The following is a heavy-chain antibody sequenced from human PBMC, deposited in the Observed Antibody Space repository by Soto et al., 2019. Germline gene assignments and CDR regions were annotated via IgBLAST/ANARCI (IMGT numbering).Heavy chain of an antibody. D-gene: IGHD3-16*02. CDR1: GFTFTNYG. J-gene: IGHJ4*02. CDR3: AKSFTQSNVWRAYRHKTHFDY. V-gene: IGHV3-23*01. CDR2: ISGAGDTT. Sequence: EVRLLESGGGLVQPGGSLRLSCEGSGFTFTNYGMDWVRQAPGKGLAWISFISGAGDTTYYADSVKGRFIISRDNSKNTLYLQMNSLRAEDTALYYCAKSFTQSNVWRAYRHKTHFDYWGQGALVTVTS.